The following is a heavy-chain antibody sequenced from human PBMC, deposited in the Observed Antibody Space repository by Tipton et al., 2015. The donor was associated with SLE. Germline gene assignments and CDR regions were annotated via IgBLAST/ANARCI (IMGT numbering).Heavy chain of an antibody. D-gene: IGHD5-12*01. Sequence: GLVKPSETLSLTCSASNGSISRSSYYWGWIRQPPGKGLEWIASIYYSGSTTYYNPSLKSRVTISVDTSNNQFSLLLTSVSAPDTAFYYCAGRRTGYRDAFDIWGQGTMVTVSS. CDR1: NGSISRSSYY. CDR3: AGRRTGYRDAFDI. J-gene: IGHJ3*02. V-gene: IGHV4-39*01. CDR2: IYYSGSTT.